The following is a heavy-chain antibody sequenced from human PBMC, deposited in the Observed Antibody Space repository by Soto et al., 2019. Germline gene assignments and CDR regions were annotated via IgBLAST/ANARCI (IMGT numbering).Heavy chain of an antibody. CDR3: TRRSRWYYYGTASYYNLWFDS. J-gene: IGHJ5*01. D-gene: IGHD3-10*01. CDR1: GGSVSGGSYF. V-gene: IGHV4-61*01. Sequence: PSETLSLTCTVSGGSVSGGSYFWSWVRQAPGKGLEWIGYFYYSGSTKYNPSLKSRVTILVDTSKNQFSLKLSSVTAADTAVYFCTRRSRWYYYGTASYYNLWFDSWGQGTLVTVSS. CDR2: FYYSGST.